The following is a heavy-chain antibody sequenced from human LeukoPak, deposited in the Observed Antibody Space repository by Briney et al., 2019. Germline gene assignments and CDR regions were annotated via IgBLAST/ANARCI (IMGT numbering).Heavy chain of an antibody. CDR3: ARAGNRDDYGDY. D-gene: IGHD5-24*01. CDR1: GYTFTGYY. Sequence: ASVKVSCKASGYTFTGYYMHWVRQAPGQGLEWMGWINPNSGGTNYAQKFQGRVTMTRDTSISTAYMELSRLTSDDSAVYYCARAGNRDDYGDYWGQGTLVSASS. V-gene: IGHV1-2*02. CDR2: INPNSGGT. J-gene: IGHJ4*02.